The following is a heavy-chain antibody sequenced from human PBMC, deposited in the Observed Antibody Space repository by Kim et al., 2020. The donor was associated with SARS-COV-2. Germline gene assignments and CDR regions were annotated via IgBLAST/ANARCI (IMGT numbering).Heavy chain of an antibody. CDR2: IYYSGRT. CDR3: ARHRGRWMTTVTTLPNFYGKDV. CDR1: GGSISSSSYY. V-gene: IGHV4-39*01. J-gene: IGHJ6*02. D-gene: IGHD4-17*01. Sequence: SETLSLTCTVSGGSISSSSYYWGWIRQPPGKGLEWIGSIYYSGRTYYNPSLKSRVTISVDTSKNQFSLKLSSVTAADTAVYYCARHRGRWMTTVTTLPNFYGKDVWGQGTTVTDSS.